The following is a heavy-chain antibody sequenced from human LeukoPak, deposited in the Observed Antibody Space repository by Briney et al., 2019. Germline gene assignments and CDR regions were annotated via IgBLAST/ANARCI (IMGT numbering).Heavy chain of an antibody. D-gene: IGHD3-22*01. J-gene: IGHJ4*02. CDR2: IYHSGST. Sequence: GSLRLSCAASGFTFSSYEMNWVRQAPGKGLEWIGEIYHSGSTNYNPSLKSRVTISVDKSKNQFSLKLSSVTAADTAVYYCARDRSGDSSGYYYVFDYWGQGTLVTVSS. CDR3: ARDRSGDSSGYYYVFDY. V-gene: IGHV4-4*02. CDR1: GFTFSSYEM.